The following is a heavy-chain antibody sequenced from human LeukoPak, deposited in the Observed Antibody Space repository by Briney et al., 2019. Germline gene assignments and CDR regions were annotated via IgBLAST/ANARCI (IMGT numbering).Heavy chain of an antibody. V-gene: IGHV4-4*07. D-gene: IGHD2-2*01. Sequence: PSETLSLTCTVSGGSISSYYWSWIRQPAGKGLEWIGRIYTSGSTNYNPSLKSRVTMSVDTSKNQFSLKLSSVTAADTAVYYCASVVVPAATDAFDIWGQGTMVTVSS. CDR1: GGSISSYY. CDR3: ASVVVPAATDAFDI. CDR2: IYTSGST. J-gene: IGHJ3*02.